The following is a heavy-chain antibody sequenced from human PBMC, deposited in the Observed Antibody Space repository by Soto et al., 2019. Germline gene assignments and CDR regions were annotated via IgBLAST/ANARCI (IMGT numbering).Heavy chain of an antibody. V-gene: IGHV5-51*01. J-gene: IGHJ6*02. Sequence: GESLKISCESHGYSFTTYWITWVRQKPGKGLEWVGSFHPGESDTRYSPSFQGQVTISADRSLATAYLQWSSLQAADTAIYYCARHEATYYNFYGMDVWGQGTKVTVSS. CDR3: ARHEATYYNFYGMDV. CDR2: FHPGESDT. CDR1: GYSFTTYW.